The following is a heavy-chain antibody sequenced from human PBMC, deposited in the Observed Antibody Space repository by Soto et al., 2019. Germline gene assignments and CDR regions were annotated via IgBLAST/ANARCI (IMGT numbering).Heavy chain of an antibody. CDR2: ISSSSSTI. V-gene: IGHV3-48*02. D-gene: IGHD6-19*01. J-gene: IGHJ4*02. CDR1: KYQFNRYT. Sequence: QHLRCLGLSSAPSKYQFNRYTFNWVRTAPGRGLEWVSYISSSSSTIYYADSVKGRFTISRDNAKNSLYLQMNSLRDEDTAVYYCARANSIGQWPVREFDYWGQGTLVNGSS. CDR3: ARANSIGQWPVREFDY.